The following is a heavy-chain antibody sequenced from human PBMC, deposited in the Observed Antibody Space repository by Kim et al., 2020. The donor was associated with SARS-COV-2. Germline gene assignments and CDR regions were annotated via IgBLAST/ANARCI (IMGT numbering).Heavy chain of an antibody. J-gene: IGHJ5*02. CDR1: GYTFTGYY. CDR2: INPNSGGT. CDR3: ARRASMTMIVVVYNWFDP. Sequence: ASVKVSCKASGYTFTGYYMHWVRQAPGQGLEWMGWINPNSGGTNYAQKFQGRVTMTRDTSISTAYMELSRLRSDDTAVYYCARRASMTMIVVVYNWFDPWGQGTLVTVSS. V-gene: IGHV1-2*02. D-gene: IGHD3-22*01.